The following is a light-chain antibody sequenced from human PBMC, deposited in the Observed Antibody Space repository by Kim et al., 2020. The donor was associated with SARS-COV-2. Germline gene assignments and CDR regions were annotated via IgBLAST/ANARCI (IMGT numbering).Light chain of an antibody. Sequence: EIVMTQSPATLSVSPGERATLSCRASQSVSSNLAWYQQKPGQAPRLLIYGASTRATGIPARFSGSGSGTEFTLTISSLQSEDFAVYYCQQYNNWLRGTFGRGTKLEIK. CDR3: QQYNNWLRGT. V-gene: IGKV3-15*01. CDR2: GAS. J-gene: IGKJ2*01. CDR1: QSVSSN.